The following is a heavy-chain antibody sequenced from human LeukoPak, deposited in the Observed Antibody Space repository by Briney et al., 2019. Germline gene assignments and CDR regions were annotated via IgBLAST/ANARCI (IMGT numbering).Heavy chain of an antibody. V-gene: IGHV3-48*01. J-gene: IGHJ1*01. CDR2: ISSSSSGI. Sequence: YPGGSLRLSCAASGFTFNIYSMNWVRQAPGKGLEWVSYISSSSSGIYYADSVKGRFTISRDNGKNSLYLQMNSLRAEDTAVYYCARDYEPQHWGQGTLVTVSS. CDR3: ARDYEPQH. D-gene: IGHD3-22*01. CDR1: GFTFNIYS.